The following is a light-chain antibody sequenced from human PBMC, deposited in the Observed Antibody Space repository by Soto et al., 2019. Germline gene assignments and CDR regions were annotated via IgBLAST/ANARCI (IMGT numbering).Light chain of an antibody. V-gene: IGLV1-40*01. CDR3: QSYDISLSVSVV. J-gene: IGLJ2*01. CDR1: SSNIGAGYD. Sequence: QSVLTQPPSVSGAPGQRVTISCTGSSSNIGAGYDVQWYQQLPGPAPRLLIFGNTNRPSGVPDRFSGSRSGTSASLAISGLQAEDEADYYCQSYDISLSVSVVFGGGTKLTVL. CDR2: GNT.